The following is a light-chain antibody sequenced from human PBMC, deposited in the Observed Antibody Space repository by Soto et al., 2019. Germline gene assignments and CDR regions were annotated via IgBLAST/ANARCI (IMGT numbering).Light chain of an antibody. CDR3: QQSFSTPHT. Sequence: DIQMTQSPFSLSASVGDRVTITCRASQSVGNYLIRYQQKPGKAPHLLIYDVSSLQSGVPSRFSGSGSGTEFTLSISSLHPEDFATYYCQQSFSTPHTFGGGTKVDIK. CDR2: DVS. CDR1: QSVGNY. V-gene: IGKV1-39*01. J-gene: IGKJ4*01.